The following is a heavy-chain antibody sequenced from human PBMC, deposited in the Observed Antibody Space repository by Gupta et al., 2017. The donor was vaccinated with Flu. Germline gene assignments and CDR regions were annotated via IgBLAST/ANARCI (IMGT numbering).Heavy chain of an antibody. V-gene: IGHV1-24*01. Sequence: QVQLVQSGAEVKKPGASVKVSCKVSGYTLTELSMHWVRPAPGKELEWMGGFDPEDGETIYAQKFQGRVTMTEDTSTDTAYMELSSLRSEDTAVYYCATDGSRGGSSWYGWFDPWGQGTLVTVSS. J-gene: IGHJ5*02. CDR1: GYTLTELS. D-gene: IGHD6-13*01. CDR2: FDPEDGET. CDR3: ATDGSRGGSSWYGWFDP.